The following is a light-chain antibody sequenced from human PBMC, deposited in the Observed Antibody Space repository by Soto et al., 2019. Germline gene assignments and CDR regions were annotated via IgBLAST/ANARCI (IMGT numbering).Light chain of an antibody. V-gene: IGKV1-9*01. Sequence: DIQLTQSPSFLSASVGDRGTITCRSIQGISSYLAWYQQKPGKAPKLLIYAASTLQSGVPSRFSGSGSGTEFTITISSLQPEDFANYYCQQLNSYSVGTFGGGTKVDNK. CDR1: QGISSY. CDR3: QQLNSYSVGT. CDR2: AAS. J-gene: IGKJ4*01.